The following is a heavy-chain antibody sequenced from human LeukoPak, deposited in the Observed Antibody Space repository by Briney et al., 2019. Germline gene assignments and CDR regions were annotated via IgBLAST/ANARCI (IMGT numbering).Heavy chain of an antibody. V-gene: IGHV4-59*01. CDR3: ARGHLGLQE. J-gene: IGHJ4*02. CDR2: LFNTGST. D-gene: IGHD7-27*01. Sequence: SETLSLACTVYAASLTTYHWTCIRQPPGKRLEWIGYLFNTGSTKYNPSLPSRVAILADTSKNQFSLKMTSLTAADTAVYYCARGHLGLQEWAQGTLVTVSS. CDR1: AASLTTYH.